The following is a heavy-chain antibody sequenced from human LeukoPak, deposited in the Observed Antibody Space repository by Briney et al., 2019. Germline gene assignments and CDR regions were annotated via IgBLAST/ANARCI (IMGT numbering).Heavy chain of an antibody. CDR2: MNPNSGNT. Sequence: ASVKVSCKASGYTFTSYDINWVRQATGQGLEWMGWMNPNSGNTGYAQKFQGRVTMTRNTSISTAYMELSSLKSEDTAVYYCARGFLYYYDSSGYYGSDYWGQGTLVTVSS. CDR3: ARGFLYYYDSSGYYGSDY. D-gene: IGHD3-22*01. CDR1: GYTFTSYD. V-gene: IGHV1-8*01. J-gene: IGHJ4*02.